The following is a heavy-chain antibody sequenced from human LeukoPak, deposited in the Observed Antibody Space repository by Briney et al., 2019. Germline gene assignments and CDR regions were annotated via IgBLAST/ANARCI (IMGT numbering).Heavy chain of an antibody. CDR1: GYTFTGYY. CDR3: ARGAPYYDFWSGYYYYMDV. Sequence: ASVKVSCKASGYTFTGYYMHWVRQAPGQGLEWMGWINPNSGGTNYAQKFQGRVTMTRDTSISTAYMELSRPRSDDTAVYYCARGAPYYDFWSGYYYYMDVWGKGTTVTVSS. J-gene: IGHJ6*03. V-gene: IGHV1-2*02. D-gene: IGHD3-3*01. CDR2: INPNSGGT.